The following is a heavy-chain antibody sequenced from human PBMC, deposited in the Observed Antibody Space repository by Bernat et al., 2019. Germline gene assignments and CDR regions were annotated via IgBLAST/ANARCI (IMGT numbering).Heavy chain of an antibody. V-gene: IGHV4-31*03. CDR2: IYYSGST. D-gene: IGHD3-10*01. CDR3: ARGRDYGSGSNLDY. CDR1: GGSISSGGYY. Sequence: QVRLQESGPGLVKPSQTLSLTCTVSGGSISSGGYYWSWIRQHPGKGLEWIGYIYYSGSTYYNPSLKSRVTISVDTSKNQFSLKLSSVTAADTAVYYCARGRDYGSGSNLDYWGQGTLVTVSS. J-gene: IGHJ4*02.